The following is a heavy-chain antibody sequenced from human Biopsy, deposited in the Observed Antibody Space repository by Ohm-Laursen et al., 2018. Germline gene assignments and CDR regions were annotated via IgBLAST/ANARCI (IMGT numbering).Heavy chain of an antibody. CDR1: GGSITSRTHY. V-gene: IGHV4-61*05. J-gene: IGHJ4*02. D-gene: IGHD3-16*01. CDR3: ARQWSYYESFTQHYRGDFDY. CDR2: ISYSGST. Sequence: SDTLSLTCTLSGGSITSRTHYWGWIRQPPGKGLEWIGYISYSGSTSYNPSLKSRVTISADTSKNQLSLTLSSLTAADTAVYFCARQWSYYESFTQHYRGDFDYWGQGTLVIVSS.